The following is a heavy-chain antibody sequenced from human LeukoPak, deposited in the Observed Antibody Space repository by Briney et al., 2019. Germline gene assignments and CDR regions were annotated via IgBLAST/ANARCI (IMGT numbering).Heavy chain of an antibody. CDR1: GITFSSYS. V-gene: IGHV3-48*04. Sequence: GGSLRLSCVASGITFSSYSMNWVRQAPGEGLEWVSYISSFSGTINYADSVKGRFTISRDNAKNSLYLQMNSLRAEDTALYYCATTLAGSYYSGHAFDIWGQGTMVTVSS. J-gene: IGHJ3*02. CDR2: ISSFSGTI. D-gene: IGHD3-10*01. CDR3: ATTLAGSYYSGHAFDI.